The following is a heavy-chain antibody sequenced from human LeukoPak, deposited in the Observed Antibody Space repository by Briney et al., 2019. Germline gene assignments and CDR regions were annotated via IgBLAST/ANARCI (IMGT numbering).Heavy chain of an antibody. CDR2: ISSSSSYI. CDR1: GFTFSSYS. V-gene: IGHV3-21*01. Sequence: GESLRLSCAASGFTFSSYSMNWVRQAPGKGLEWVSSISSSSSYIYYADSVKGRFTISRDNAKNSLYLQMNSLRAEDTAVYYCARFGGEDIVVVVAATPKGNAFDIWGQGTMVTVSS. CDR3: ARFGGEDIVVVVAATPKGNAFDI. D-gene: IGHD2-15*01. J-gene: IGHJ3*02.